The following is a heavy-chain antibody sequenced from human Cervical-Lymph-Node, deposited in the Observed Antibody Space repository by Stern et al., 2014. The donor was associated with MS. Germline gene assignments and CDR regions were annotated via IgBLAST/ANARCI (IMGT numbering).Heavy chain of an antibody. D-gene: IGHD2/OR15-2a*01. Sequence: HVQLQESGPGLVKPSETLSLTYTVSGGSITNYYWSLIRQPPWKGLEWIGYIYYSGSPNYNPSLKSRVTISVDTSKNQFSLKLSSVTAADTAVYYCARDKGMFFLWGQGTLVTVSS. CDR3: ARDKGMFFL. CDR2: IYYSGSP. J-gene: IGHJ4*01. V-gene: IGHV4-59*01. CDR1: GGSITNYY.